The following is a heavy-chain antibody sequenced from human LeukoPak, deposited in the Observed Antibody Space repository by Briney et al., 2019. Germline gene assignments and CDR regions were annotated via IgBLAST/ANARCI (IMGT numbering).Heavy chain of an antibody. CDR3: ARQPGTGGINL. J-gene: IGHJ4*02. Sequence: SETLSLTCSVSGGSISSYIWSWIRQPPGKGLEWIGYIYTSGSTDYSPSLKSRVTISVDRSKNQFFLKLNSVTAADTAFYYCARQPGTGGINLWGQGTLVTVSS. CDR2: IYTSGST. V-gene: IGHV4-4*09. D-gene: IGHD3-16*01. CDR1: GGSISSYI.